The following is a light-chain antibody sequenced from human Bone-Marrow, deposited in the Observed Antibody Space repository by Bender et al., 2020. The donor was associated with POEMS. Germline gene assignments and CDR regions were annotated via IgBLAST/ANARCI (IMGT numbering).Light chain of an antibody. CDR2: RNN. J-gene: IGLJ3*02. V-gene: IGLV1-47*01. CDR3: ATWDDSLSVWV. Sequence: QSVLTQPPSASGTPGQRVTISCSGSSSNIASNSVYWYQQLPGTAPTLLIYRNNQRPSGVPDRFSGSKSGSSASLAISGLRSEDEADYYCATWDDSLSVWVFGGGTKLTVL. CDR1: SSNIASNS.